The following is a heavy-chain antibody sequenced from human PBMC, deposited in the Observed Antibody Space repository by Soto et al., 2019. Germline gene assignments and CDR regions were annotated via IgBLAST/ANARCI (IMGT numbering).Heavy chain of an antibody. CDR1: GGSISSYY. Sequence: PSETLSLTCTVSGGSISSYYWSWIRQPPGKGPEWIGYIYYSGSTNYNPSLKSRVTISVDTSKNQFSLKLSSVTAADTAVYYCARDRYVVGATDYWGQGTLVTVSS. CDR3: ARDRYVVGATDY. J-gene: IGHJ4*02. D-gene: IGHD1-26*01. V-gene: IGHV4-59*01. CDR2: IYYSGST.